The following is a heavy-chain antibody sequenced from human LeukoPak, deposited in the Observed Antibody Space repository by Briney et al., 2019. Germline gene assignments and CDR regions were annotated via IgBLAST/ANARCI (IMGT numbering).Heavy chain of an antibody. CDR3: AREDFGDYGMYYYYYIDV. J-gene: IGHJ6*03. Sequence: GGSLRLSCAASGFTFSSYAMSWVRQAPGKGLEWVSSISSSSSYIYYADSVKGRFTISRDNAKNSLYLQMNSLRAEDTAVYYCAREDFGDYGMYYYYYIDVWGKGTTVTVSS. CDR1: GFTFSSYA. D-gene: IGHD4-17*01. CDR2: ISSSSSYI. V-gene: IGHV3-21*01.